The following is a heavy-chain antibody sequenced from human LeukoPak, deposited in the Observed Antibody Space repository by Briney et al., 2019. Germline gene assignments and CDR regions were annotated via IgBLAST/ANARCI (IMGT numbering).Heavy chain of an antibody. V-gene: IGHV4-59*01. CDR1: GGSISSYY. CDR3: AREHNCYDSSGLDY. Sequence: SETLSLTCTVSGGSISSYYWSWIRQPPGKGLEWIGYIYYSGSTNYNPSLKSRVTISVDTSKNQFSLKLSSVTAADTAVYYCAREHNCYDSSGLDYWGQGTLVTVSS. D-gene: IGHD3-22*01. CDR2: IYYSGST. J-gene: IGHJ4*02.